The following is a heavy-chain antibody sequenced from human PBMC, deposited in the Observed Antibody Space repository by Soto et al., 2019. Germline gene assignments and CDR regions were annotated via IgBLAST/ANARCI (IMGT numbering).Heavy chain of an antibody. V-gene: IGHV1-46*03. CDR2: IHPSGGVT. D-gene: IGHD1-1*01. CDR1: GYSSTTYF. J-gene: IGHJ3*02. CDR3: TADPPNEENDAFDI. Sequence: QVQLVQSGAEVKKPGASVKVSCKASGYSSTTYFIHWVRQAPGQGLERMGVIHPSGGVTNYAQKFQGRVIITKDPSTNTVSIELSSLRSDDTAVYYCTADPPNEENDAFDIWGQGTMVTVSS.